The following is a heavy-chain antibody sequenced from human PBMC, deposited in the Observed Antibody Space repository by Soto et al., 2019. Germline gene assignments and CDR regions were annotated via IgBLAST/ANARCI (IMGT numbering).Heavy chain of an antibody. CDR2: ISSSSSYI. Sequence: GGSLRLSCAASGFTFSSYSMNWVRQAPGKGLEWVSSISSSSSYIYYADSAKGRFTISRDNAKNSLYLQMNSLRAEDTAVYYCARDPLPNWAAAGFVYWFDPWGQGTLVTVSS. CDR3: ARDPLPNWAAAGFVYWFDP. D-gene: IGHD6-13*01. V-gene: IGHV3-21*01. CDR1: GFTFSSYS. J-gene: IGHJ5*02.